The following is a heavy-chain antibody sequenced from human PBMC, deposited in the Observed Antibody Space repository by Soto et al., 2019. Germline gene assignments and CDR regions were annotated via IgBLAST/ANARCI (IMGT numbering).Heavy chain of an antibody. CDR2: ISYDGSNK. Sequence: GGSLRLSCAASGFTFSSYGMHWVRQAPGKGLEWVAVISYDGSNKYYADSVKGRFTISRDNSKNTLYLQMNSLRAEDTAVYYCAKSHEYWGQGTLVTVSS. CDR3: AKSHEY. CDR1: GFTFSSYG. J-gene: IGHJ4*02. V-gene: IGHV3-30*18.